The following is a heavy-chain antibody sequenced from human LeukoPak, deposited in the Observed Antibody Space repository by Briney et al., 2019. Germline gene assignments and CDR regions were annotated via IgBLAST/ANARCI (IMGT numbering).Heavy chain of an antibody. CDR2: IIPILGIA. V-gene: IGHV1-69*04. CDR3: ASGWDTAMAAFGY. CDR1: GGTFSSYA. D-gene: IGHD5-18*01. Sequence: GASVKVSCKASGGTFSSYAISWVRQAPGQGLEWMGRIIPILGIANYAQKLQGRVTITADKSTSTAYMELSSLRSEDTAVYYCASGWDTAMAAFGYWGQGTLVTVSS. J-gene: IGHJ4*02.